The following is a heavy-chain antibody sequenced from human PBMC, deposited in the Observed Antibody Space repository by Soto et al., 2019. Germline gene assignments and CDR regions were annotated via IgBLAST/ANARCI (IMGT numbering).Heavy chain of an antibody. D-gene: IGHD2-2*01. J-gene: IGHJ4*02. CDR1: GFTFSSYA. CDR2: ISGSGGST. Sequence: GSLRLSCAASGFTFSSYAMSWVRQAPGKGLEWVSAISGSGGSTYYADSVKGRFTISRDNSKNTLYLQMNSLRAEDTAVYYCAKVDSDIVVVPAAEFDYWGQGTLVTVSS. V-gene: IGHV3-23*01. CDR3: AKVDSDIVVVPAAEFDY.